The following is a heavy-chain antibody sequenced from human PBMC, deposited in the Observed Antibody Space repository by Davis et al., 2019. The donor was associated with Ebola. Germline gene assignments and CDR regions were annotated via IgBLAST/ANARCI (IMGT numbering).Heavy chain of an antibody. J-gene: IGHJ6*04. CDR2: IYFTGST. CDR1: GGPISSGYY. CDR3: ARVGGYRLLYGMDV. Sequence: SETLSLTCTVSGGPISSGYYWSWIRQRPGKGLEWIGYIYFTGSTYYNPSLTSRVTISIDTSKSQFSLNLSSVTAADTAVYYCARVGGYRLLYGMDVWGKGTTVTVSS. D-gene: IGHD5-12*01. V-gene: IGHV4-31*03.